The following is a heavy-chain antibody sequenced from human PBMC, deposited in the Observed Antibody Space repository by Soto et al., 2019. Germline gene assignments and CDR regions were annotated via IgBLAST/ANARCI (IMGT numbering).Heavy chain of an antibody. CDR2: ISSDGFNK. Sequence: QVQLVESGGGVVQPGRSLRLSCTASGLTFNTYAMHWVRQAPGRGLEWVAIISSDGFNKYYADSVKGRFTISRDNSKNTLYVQMNSLRAEDTAVYYCAKDPITNGWSANYFDYWGQGTLVTVSS. V-gene: IGHV3-30*18. J-gene: IGHJ4*02. D-gene: IGHD6-19*01. CDR3: AKDPITNGWSANYFDY. CDR1: GLTFNTYA.